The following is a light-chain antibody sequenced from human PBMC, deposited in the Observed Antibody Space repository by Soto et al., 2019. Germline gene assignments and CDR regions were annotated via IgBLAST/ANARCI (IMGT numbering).Light chain of an antibody. J-gene: IGKJ2*01. Sequence: EIVLTQSPGTLSLSPGERATLSCRASQSVSSNYLAWYQQKPGQAPRLLIYGASSRATGIPDRFSGSGSGTDFTLTISRLEPEDFAIYYCQQYHNWPYTFGQGTKLEIK. CDR3: QQYHNWPYT. CDR1: QSVSSNY. CDR2: GAS. V-gene: IGKV3-20*01.